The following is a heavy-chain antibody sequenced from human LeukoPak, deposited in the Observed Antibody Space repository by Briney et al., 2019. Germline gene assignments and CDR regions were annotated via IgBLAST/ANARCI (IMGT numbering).Heavy chain of an antibody. D-gene: IGHD5-12*01. V-gene: IGHV1-8*01. CDR2: MNPNSGNT. CDR3: ARGMDIVATRDWFDP. CDR1: GYTFTSYD. Sequence: GASVKVSCKASGYTFTSYDINWVRQATGQGLEWMGWMNPNSGNTGYAQKFQGRVTMTRNTSISTAYMELSSLRSEDTAVYYCARGMDIVATRDWFDPWGQGTLVTVSS. J-gene: IGHJ5*02.